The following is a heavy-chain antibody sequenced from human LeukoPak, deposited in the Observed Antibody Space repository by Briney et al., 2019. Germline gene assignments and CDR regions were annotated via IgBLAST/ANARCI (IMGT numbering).Heavy chain of an antibody. CDR3: ARAAGGTSRDY. CDR2: IKDDGSDK. Sequence: PGGSLRLSCAASGFTFSAYWMSWVRQAPGKGLEWVANIKDDGSDKYYVDSVKGRFTLSRDNAKNSLYLQMNSLRDDDTAVYYCARAAGGTSRDYWGQGTLVTVSS. CDR1: GFTFSAYW. V-gene: IGHV3-7*01. D-gene: IGHD1-26*01. J-gene: IGHJ4*02.